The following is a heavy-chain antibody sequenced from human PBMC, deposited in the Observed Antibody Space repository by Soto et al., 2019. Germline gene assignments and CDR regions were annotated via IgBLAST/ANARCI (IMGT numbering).Heavy chain of an antibody. CDR1: GFTFTDYS. CDR3: ARQAARNYIDS. D-gene: IGHD6-6*01. J-gene: IGHJ4*02. CDR2: IDSRGRTL. Sequence: LRLSCAASGFTFTDYSMSWIRQAPGKGLEWLAFIDSRGRTLSYADSVKGRFTISRDNAKNSLYLQMHSLRADDTAVYYCARQAARNYIDSWGQGDVVTVSS. V-gene: IGHV3-11*01.